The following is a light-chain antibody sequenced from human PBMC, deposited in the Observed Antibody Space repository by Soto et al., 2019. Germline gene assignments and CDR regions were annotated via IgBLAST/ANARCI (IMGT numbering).Light chain of an antibody. CDR3: QQTNTFPYT. V-gene: IGKV1-12*01. CDR2: GAS. CDR1: EGVSSW. J-gene: IGKJ2*01. Sequence: DIWMTQSPSSVSASVGDTVTITCPASEGVSSWLAWYQQKPGKVPKLLVYGASTLQSGVPSRFSGSGSGTYITLAITNLQPEDCASYYCQQTNTFPYTFGQGTKLEIK.